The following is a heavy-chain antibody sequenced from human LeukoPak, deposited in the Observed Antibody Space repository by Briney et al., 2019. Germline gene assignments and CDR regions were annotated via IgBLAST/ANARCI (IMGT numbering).Heavy chain of an antibody. Sequence: GGSLRLSCAASGFTFSDYYMSWIRQAPGKGLEWVSYIGSSGSTIYYADSVKGRFTISRDNAKNSLYLQMNSLRAEDTAVYYCARDTPSYYDSSGYDYYYGMDVWGQGTTVTVSS. D-gene: IGHD3-22*01. J-gene: IGHJ6*02. CDR2: IGSSGSTI. CDR3: ARDTPSYYDSSGYDYYYGMDV. V-gene: IGHV3-11*01. CDR1: GFTFSDYY.